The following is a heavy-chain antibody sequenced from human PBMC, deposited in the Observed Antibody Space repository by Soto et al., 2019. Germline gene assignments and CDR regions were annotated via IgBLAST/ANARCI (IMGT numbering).Heavy chain of an antibody. Sequence: SETLSLTCTVSGGSISSSSYYWGWIRQPPGKGLEWIGEINHSGSTNYNPSLKSRVTISVDTSKNQFSLKLSSVTAADTAVYYCARGPKRSVVVVVAANWFDPWGQGTLVTVSS. J-gene: IGHJ5*02. CDR3: ARGPKRSVVVVVAANWFDP. CDR2: INHSGST. CDR1: GGSISSSSYY. V-gene: IGHV4-39*07. D-gene: IGHD2-15*01.